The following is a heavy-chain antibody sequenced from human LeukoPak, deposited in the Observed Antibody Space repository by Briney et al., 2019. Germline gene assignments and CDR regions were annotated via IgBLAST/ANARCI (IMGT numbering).Heavy chain of an antibody. V-gene: IGHV4-34*01. CDR1: GGSFSGYY. Sequence: PSETLSLTCAVYGGSFSGYYWSWIRQPPGKGLEWIGEINHSGSTNYNPSLKSRATISVDTSKNQFSLKLSSVTAADTAVYYCARVGGTVVTRGFDYWGQGTLVTVSS. CDR2: INHSGST. D-gene: IGHD4-23*01. J-gene: IGHJ4*02. CDR3: ARVGGTVVTRGFDY.